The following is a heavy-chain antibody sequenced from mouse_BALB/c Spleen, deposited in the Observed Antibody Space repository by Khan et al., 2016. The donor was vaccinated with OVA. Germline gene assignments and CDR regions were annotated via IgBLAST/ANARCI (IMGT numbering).Heavy chain of an antibody. CDR3: TRDFHFYGSRGALDY. Sequence: VQLQESGAELARPGASVKLSCKASGYTFTSYSMHWIKQRPGQGLEWIGNINPSNAYSNYNQKFKDKDTLTADKSASTAYIQLSSLTSEYSAVYFCTRDFHFYGSRGALDYWGQGTSVTVSS. D-gene: IGHD1-1*01. V-gene: IGHV1-4*01. CDR1: GYTFTSYS. J-gene: IGHJ4*01. CDR2: INPSNAYS.